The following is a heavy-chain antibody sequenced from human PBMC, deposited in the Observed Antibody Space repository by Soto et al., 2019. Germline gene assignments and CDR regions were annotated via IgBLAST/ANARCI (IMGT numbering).Heavy chain of an antibody. D-gene: IGHD3-10*01. V-gene: IGHV3-30-3*01. J-gene: IGHJ4*02. CDR1: GFTFSSYA. Sequence: GGSLRLSCAASGFTFSSYAMHWVRQAPGKGLEWVAVISYDGSNKYYADSVKGRFTISRDNSKNTLYLQMNSLRAEDTAVYYCARDPYPQAGMVPGVYTFDYWGQGTLVTVSS. CDR2: ISYDGSNK. CDR3: ARDPYPQAGMVPGVYTFDY.